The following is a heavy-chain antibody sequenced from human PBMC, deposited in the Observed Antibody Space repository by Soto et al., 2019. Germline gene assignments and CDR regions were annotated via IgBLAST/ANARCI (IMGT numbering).Heavy chain of an antibody. CDR2: VYYSGST. CDR1: GGSVSNSY. Sequence: SETLSLTCTVSGGSVSNSYWGWIRQPPGKGLEWVAYVYYSGSTNYNPSLGSRVTISVDKPKNQFSLKMTSVTGADTAVYYCARGRSHEWELLVQYFDYWGQGTLVTVS. D-gene: IGHD1-26*01. V-gene: IGHV4-59*02. J-gene: IGHJ4*02. CDR3: ARGRSHEWELLVQYFDY.